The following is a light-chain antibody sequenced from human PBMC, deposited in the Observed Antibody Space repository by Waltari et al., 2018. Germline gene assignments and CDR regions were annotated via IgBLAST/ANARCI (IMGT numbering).Light chain of an antibody. J-gene: IGLJ1*01. CDR1: SSDVGRYNL. CDR3: CSYAGSSTYV. CDR2: EGS. Sequence: QSALTQPASVSGSPGQSITISCTGTSSDVGRYNLVSWYQQHPGKAPKPIIYEGSKRPSGVSNRFSGSKSGNTAYLTISGLQAEDEADYYCCSYAGSSTYVFGTGTKVTVL. V-gene: IGLV2-23*01.